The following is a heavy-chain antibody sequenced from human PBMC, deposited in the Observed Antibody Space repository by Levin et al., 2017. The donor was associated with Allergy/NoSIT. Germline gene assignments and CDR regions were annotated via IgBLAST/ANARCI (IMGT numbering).Heavy chain of an antibody. CDR2: IIPIFGTA. J-gene: IGHJ4*02. CDR1: GGTFSSYA. D-gene: IGHD3-3*01. CDR3: AWALLEWPYYGGYYNY. V-gene: IGHV1-69*13. Sequence: SVKVSCKASGGTFSSYAISWVRQAPGQGLEWMGGIIPIFGTANYAQKFQGRVTITADESTSTAYMELSSLRPEDTAVYYCAWALLEWPYYGGYYNYWGQGTLVTVSS.